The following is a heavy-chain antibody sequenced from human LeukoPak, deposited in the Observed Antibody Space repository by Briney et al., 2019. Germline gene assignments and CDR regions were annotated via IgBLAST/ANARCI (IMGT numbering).Heavy chain of an antibody. CDR1: GFTFSSYW. Sequence: GGSLRLSCAASGFTFSSYWMHWVRQAPGKGLVWVSRINSDGSVTTYADSVKGRFTISRDNSKNTLYLQMNSLRAEDTAVYYCANLPLVRGVILAVVYWGQGTLVTVSS. CDR2: INSDGSVT. CDR3: ANLPLVRGVILAVVY. V-gene: IGHV3-74*01. J-gene: IGHJ4*02. D-gene: IGHD3-10*01.